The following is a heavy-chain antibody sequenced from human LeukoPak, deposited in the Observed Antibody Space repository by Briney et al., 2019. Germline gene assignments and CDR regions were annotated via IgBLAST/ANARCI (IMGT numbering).Heavy chain of an antibody. V-gene: IGHV4-4*02. CDR1: GGSISSSNW. D-gene: IGHD3-10*01. CDR3: ARQWYYYGSGRFFDY. J-gene: IGHJ4*02. CDR2: IYHSGST. Sequence: PSGTLSLTCAVSGGSISSSNWWSWVRQPPGKGLEWIGEIYHSGSTNYNPSLKSRVTISVDKSKNQFSLKLSSVTAADTAVYYCARQWYYYGSGRFFDYWGQGTLVTVSS.